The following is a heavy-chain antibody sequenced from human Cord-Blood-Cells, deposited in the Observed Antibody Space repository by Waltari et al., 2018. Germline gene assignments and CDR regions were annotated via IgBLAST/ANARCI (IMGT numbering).Heavy chain of an antibody. CDR1: GGSISSSSYY. CDR3: ARRADDAFDI. CDR2: IYYCGST. J-gene: IGHJ3*02. Sequence: QLQLQESGPGLVKPSETLSLTCTVSGGSISSSSYYWGWIRQPPGKGLEWIGSIYYCGSTYYNPSLKSRVTISVDTSKNQFSLKLSSVTAADTAVYYCARRADDAFDIWGQGTMVTVSS. D-gene: IGHD1-26*01. V-gene: IGHV4-39*01.